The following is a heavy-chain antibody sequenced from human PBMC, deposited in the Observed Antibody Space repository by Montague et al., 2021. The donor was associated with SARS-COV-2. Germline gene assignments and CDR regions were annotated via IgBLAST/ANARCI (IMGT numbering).Heavy chain of an antibody. V-gene: IGHV6-1*01. CDR3: VRYSGWFYFDF. J-gene: IGHJ4*02. Sequence: CAISGDSVSSNSVAWSWIRRSPSRGLEWLGRTYYRSKCYSDYAPSLRGRLTVNPDASNNEFTLELNYVTPEDTAVYYCVRYSGWFYFDFWGQGTLVTVSS. CDR1: GDSVSSNSVA. D-gene: IGHD6-19*01. CDR2: TYYRSKCYS.